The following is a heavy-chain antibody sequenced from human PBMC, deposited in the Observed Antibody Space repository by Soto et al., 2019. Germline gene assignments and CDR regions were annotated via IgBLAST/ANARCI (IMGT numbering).Heavy chain of an antibody. J-gene: IGHJ6*02. CDR1: GDSVTSGSIY. CDR3: ARDRGNFGVVLADFYQYGMDV. V-gene: IGHV4-61*03. CDR2: VHYTGRT. Sequence: QVQLQESGPGLVKPSETLSLTCTVSGDSVTSGSIYWSWIRQPPGKGLEWIGYVHYTGRTNYNPPLKSRVAISVDTSKNHFSLTLSSVTAADTAVYYCARDRGNFGVVLADFYQYGMDVWGQGTTVTVSS. D-gene: IGHD3-3*01.